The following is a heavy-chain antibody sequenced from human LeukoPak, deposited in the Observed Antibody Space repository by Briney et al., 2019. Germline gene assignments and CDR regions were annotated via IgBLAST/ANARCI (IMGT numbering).Heavy chain of an antibody. J-gene: IGHJ4*02. CDR2: IYYTGST. V-gene: IGHV4-61*01. CDR3: ARAAYADYVGY. CDR1: GGSVSSGNYY. Sequence: SETLSLTCTVSGGSVSSGNYYWSWIRQPPGKGLEWIGYIYYTGSTNYNPSLKSRVTISVDTSKNQFSLKLSSLTAADTAVYYCARAAYADYVGYWGQGTLVTVSS. D-gene: IGHD3-16*01.